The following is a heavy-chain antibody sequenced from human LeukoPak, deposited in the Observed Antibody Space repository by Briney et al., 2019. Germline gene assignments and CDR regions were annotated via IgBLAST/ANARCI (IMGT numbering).Heavy chain of an antibody. CDR1: GFPFSSYG. CDR3: ARVGVTFPFDY. Sequence: GGSLRLSCAASGFPFSSYGMHWVRQAPGKGPEWVAFMRFDGSIEYYANSVKGRFTISRDNAKNSLYLQMNSLRAEDTAVYYCARVGVTFPFDYWGQGTLVTVSS. V-gene: IGHV3-30*02. D-gene: IGHD2-21*02. CDR2: MRFDGSIE. J-gene: IGHJ4*02.